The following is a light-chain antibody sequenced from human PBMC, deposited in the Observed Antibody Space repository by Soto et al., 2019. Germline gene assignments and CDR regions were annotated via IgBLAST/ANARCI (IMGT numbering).Light chain of an antibody. J-gene: IGKJ2*01. CDR2: GAS. CDR1: QNIISNY. Sequence: EFVLTQSPGTLSLSPGERATLSCRASQNIISNYLAWYQQKPGQAPRLLIFGASSRATVIPDRFSGSGSGTDFTLTISRLEPEDFAVYYCQQYGSSPPYTFGQGTKLEIK. V-gene: IGKV3-20*01. CDR3: QQYGSSPPYT.